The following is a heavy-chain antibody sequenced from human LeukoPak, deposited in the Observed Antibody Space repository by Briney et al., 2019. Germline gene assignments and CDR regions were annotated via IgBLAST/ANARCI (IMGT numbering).Heavy chain of an antibody. CDR2: IYPGDSDT. J-gene: IGHJ3*02. Sequence: GESLKISCKGSGYSFSSYWIGWVRQMPGKGLEWMGIIYPGDSDTRYSPSFQGQVTISADKSISTAYLQWNSLKASDIAMYYCASDGGNSLGAFDIWGQGTMVTVSS. CDR1: GYSFSSYW. V-gene: IGHV5-51*01. D-gene: IGHD4-23*01. CDR3: ASDGGNSLGAFDI.